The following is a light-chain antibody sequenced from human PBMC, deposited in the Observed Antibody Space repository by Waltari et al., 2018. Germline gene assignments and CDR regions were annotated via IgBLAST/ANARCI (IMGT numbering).Light chain of an antibody. CDR1: SSDVGINSF. J-gene: IGLJ3*02. CDR2: DVS. V-gene: IGLV2-14*03. CDR3: SSYTSNSAV. Sequence: QSALTQPASVSGSPGQSITVSCTGISSDVGINSFVSWYQHRPGKAPKVVIYDVSYRPSGVSDRFSGSKSGNTASLTISGLQAEDEADYYCSSYTSNSAVFGGGTKVTVL.